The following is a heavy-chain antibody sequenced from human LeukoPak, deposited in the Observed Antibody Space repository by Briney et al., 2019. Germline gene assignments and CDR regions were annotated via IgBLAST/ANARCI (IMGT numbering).Heavy chain of an antibody. CDR2: ISWDGRYS. CDR1: GFTIEDYT. D-gene: IGHD3-3*01. Sequence: GGSLRLSCAASGFTIEDYTMHWVRQAPGKGLEWVSLISWDGRYSYYADSVQGRFTISRDKRKNFLYLEMNSLRSEDTALYYCAKDTTIFGVVLTPPDYWGQGTLVTVSS. CDR3: AKDTTIFGVVLTPPDY. V-gene: IGHV3-43*01. J-gene: IGHJ4*02.